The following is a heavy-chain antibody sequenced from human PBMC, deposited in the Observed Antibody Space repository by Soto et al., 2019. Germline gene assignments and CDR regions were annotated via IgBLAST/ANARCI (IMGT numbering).Heavy chain of an antibody. CDR1: GFTFSSYA. Sequence: QLGGSLRLSCAASGFTFSSYAMHWVRHAPGKGLEWVAVISYDGSNKYYADSVKGRFTISRDNSKNTLYLQMNSLRAEDTAVYYCAREEEPGYGMDVWGQGTTVTVSS. CDR3: AREEEPGYGMDV. V-gene: IGHV3-30-3*01. CDR2: ISYDGSNK. D-gene: IGHD1-26*01. J-gene: IGHJ6*02.